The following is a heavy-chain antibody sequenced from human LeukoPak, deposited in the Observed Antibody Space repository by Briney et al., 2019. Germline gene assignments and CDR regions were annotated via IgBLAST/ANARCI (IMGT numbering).Heavy chain of an antibody. Sequence: GGSLRLSCAASGFTFSSYDMQWVRQAPGKGLEWVSSISSSSSYIYYADSVKGRFTISRDNAKNSLYLQMNSLRAEDTAVYYCARDRGAAAGPYYYYYGMDVWGQGTTVTVSS. CDR2: ISSSSSYI. D-gene: IGHD6-13*01. CDR3: ARDRGAAAGPYYYYYGMDV. J-gene: IGHJ6*02. V-gene: IGHV3-21*01. CDR1: GFTFSSYD.